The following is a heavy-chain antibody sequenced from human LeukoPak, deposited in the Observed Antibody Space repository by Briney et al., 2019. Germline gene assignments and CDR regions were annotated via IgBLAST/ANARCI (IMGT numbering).Heavy chain of an antibody. V-gene: IGHV1-46*01. Sequence: ASVKVSCKTSGYTFTGYYMHWVRQAPGQGLEWIGIINPSGGSTSYAQKFQGRVTMTRDTSTSTVYMELSSLRSEDTAVYYCARGGGEQLVNYYYYYYMDVWGKGTTVTVSS. J-gene: IGHJ6*03. CDR2: INPSGGST. CDR3: ARGGGEQLVNYYYYYYMDV. D-gene: IGHD6-6*01. CDR1: GYTFTGYY.